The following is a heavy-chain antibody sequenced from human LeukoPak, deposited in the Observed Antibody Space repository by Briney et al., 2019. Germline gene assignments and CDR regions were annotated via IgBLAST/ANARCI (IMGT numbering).Heavy chain of an antibody. CDR3: ARGPVEAVFGVSTED. V-gene: IGHV1-8*01. D-gene: IGHD3-10*02. CDR2: MNPNSGNT. CDR1: GYTFTSYD. J-gene: IGHJ6*02. Sequence: ASVKVSCKASGYTFTSYDINWVRQATGQGLEWMGWMNPNSGNTGYAQKFQGRVSMTRDTSISTAYMGLSSLRSEDTAVYYCARGPVEAVFGVSTEDWGQGTTVTVSS.